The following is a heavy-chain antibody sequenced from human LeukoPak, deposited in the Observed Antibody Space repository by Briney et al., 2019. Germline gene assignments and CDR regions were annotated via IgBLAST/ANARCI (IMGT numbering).Heavy chain of an antibody. J-gene: IGHJ6*02. CDR2: MNPNSGNT. CDR3: ASPTYYDSSPEWYYYYYGMDV. CDR1: GYTFTSYD. V-gene: IGHV1-8*01. D-gene: IGHD3-22*01. Sequence: GASVKVSCKASGYTFTSYDINWVRQAAGQGLEWMGWMNPNSGNTAYAQKFQGRVTITRDTSASTAYMELSSLRSEDTAVYYCASPTYYDSSPEWYYYYYGMDVWGQGTTVTVSS.